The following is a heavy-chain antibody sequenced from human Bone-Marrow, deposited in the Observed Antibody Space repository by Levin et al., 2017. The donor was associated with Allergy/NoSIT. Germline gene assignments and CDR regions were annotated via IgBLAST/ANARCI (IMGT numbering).Heavy chain of an antibody. Sequence: GGSLRLSCAASGLSFSSYDMNWVRQAPGKGLEWVSSISGGSSRIYYADSVKGRFTISRDNAKNSLYLQMNSLRVEDTAVYYCASWAMFYYDGSDFDYFYYGMDVWGQGTTVTVSS. J-gene: IGHJ6*02. CDR2: ISGGSSRI. V-gene: IGHV3-21*06. CDR1: GLSFSSYD. CDR3: ASWAMFYYDGSDFDYFYYGMDV. D-gene: IGHD3-16*01.